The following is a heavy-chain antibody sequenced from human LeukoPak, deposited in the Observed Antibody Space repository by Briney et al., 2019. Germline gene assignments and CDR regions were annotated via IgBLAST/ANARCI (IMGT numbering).Heavy chain of an antibody. CDR1: GFTIGKSD. V-gene: IGHV3-7*03. CDR3: TTDTWYSAGH. J-gene: IGHJ4*02. CDR2: IKKDGSEK. Sequence: GGSLRLSCATSGFTIGKSDMAWVRQAPGKGLEWVAIIKKDGSEKYYVDSMKGRFTISRDNAKNSLFLQMNSLRAEDTAIYYCTTDTWYSAGHWGQGTLVTVSS. D-gene: IGHD2-15*01.